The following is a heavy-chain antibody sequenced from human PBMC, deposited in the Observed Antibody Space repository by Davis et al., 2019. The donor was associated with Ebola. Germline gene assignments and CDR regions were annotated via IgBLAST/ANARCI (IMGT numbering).Heavy chain of an antibody. CDR3: ARHLKEMPTTVAFDI. CDR1: GYSFTSYW. J-gene: IGHJ3*02. D-gene: IGHD5-24*01. CDR2: IYPGDSDT. V-gene: IGHV5-51*01. Sequence: PGGSLRLSCKGSGYSFTSYWIGWVRQMPGKGLEWMGIIYPGDSDTRYSPSFQGQVTISADKSISTAYLQWSSLKASDTAMYYCARHLKEMPTTVAFDIWGQGTMVTVSS.